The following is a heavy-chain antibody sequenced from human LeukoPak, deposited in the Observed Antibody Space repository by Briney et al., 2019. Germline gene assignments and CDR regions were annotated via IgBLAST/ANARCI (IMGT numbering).Heavy chain of an antibody. CDR1: GGSISSGGYY. J-gene: IGHJ5*02. Sequence: SETLSLTCTVSGGSISSGGYYWSWIRQHPGKGLEWIGYIYYSGSTYYNPSLKSRVTMSVDTSKNQFSLKLSSVTAADTAVYYCASSVVQGWFDPWGQGTLVTVSS. CDR3: ASSVVQGWFDP. D-gene: IGHD3-22*01. V-gene: IGHV4-31*03. CDR2: IYYSGST.